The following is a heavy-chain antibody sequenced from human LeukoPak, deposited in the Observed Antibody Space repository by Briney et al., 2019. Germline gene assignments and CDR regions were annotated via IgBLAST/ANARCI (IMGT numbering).Heavy chain of an antibody. V-gene: IGHV3-74*01. CDR3: VSFYETY. J-gene: IGHJ4*02. CDR2: INSDGSWT. Sequence: GGSLRLSCAASGNYWMHWVRQAPGKGLVWVSHINSDGSWTSYADSVKGRFTISKDNAKNTVYLQMNNLRAEDTAVYYCVSFYETYWGRGALVTVSS. D-gene: IGHD2-2*01. CDR1: GNYW.